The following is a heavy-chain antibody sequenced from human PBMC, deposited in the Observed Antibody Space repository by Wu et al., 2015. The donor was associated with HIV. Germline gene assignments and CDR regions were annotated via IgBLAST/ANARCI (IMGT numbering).Heavy chain of an antibody. CDR2: IIPLFGTT. J-gene: IGHJ4*02. V-gene: IGHV1-69*12. D-gene: IGHD6-13*01. CDR3: ARTVISATGSPYYFDN. Sequence: QVQVVQSGAEVRKPGSSVKVSCKASGGTFSSYAISWVRQAPGQGLEWMGGIIPLFGTTNYAQKFQGRVTITADESATTADMEFSSLRSDDTAVYYCARTVISATGSPYYFDNWGQGTLVTVSS. CDR1: GGTFSSYA.